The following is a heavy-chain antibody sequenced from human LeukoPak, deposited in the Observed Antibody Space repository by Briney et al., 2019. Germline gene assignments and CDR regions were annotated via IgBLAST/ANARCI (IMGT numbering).Heavy chain of an antibody. Sequence: SVKVSCKASGGTFSSYAISWVRQAPGQGLEWMGGIIPIFGTANYAQKFQGRVTITADKSTSTAYMELSSLRSEDTAVYYCARDRFTAMDNYFDCWGQGTLVTVSS. V-gene: IGHV1-69*06. CDR1: GGTFSSYA. J-gene: IGHJ4*02. CDR2: IIPIFGTA. D-gene: IGHD5-18*01. CDR3: ARDRFTAMDNYFDC.